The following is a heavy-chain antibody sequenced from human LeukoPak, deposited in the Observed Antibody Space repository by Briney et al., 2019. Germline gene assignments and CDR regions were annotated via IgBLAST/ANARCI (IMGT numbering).Heavy chain of an antibody. J-gene: IGHJ4*02. D-gene: IGHD2-2*01. V-gene: IGHV1-2*02. CDR1: GYTFTGYY. CDR2: INPNSGGT. CDR3: ARDRRYCSSTSCNRGPDDY. Sequence: ASVKVSCKASGYTFTGYYMHWVRQAPGQGLEWMGWINPNSGGTNYAQKFQGRVIMTRDTSISTAYMELCRLRPDDTAVYYCARDRRYCSSTSCNRGPDDYWGQGTLVTVSS.